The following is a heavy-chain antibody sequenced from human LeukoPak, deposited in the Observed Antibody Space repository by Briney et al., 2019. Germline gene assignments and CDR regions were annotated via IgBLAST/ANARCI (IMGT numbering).Heavy chain of an antibody. CDR2: IYYSGST. CDR1: GGSISSYY. D-gene: IGHD3-22*01. CDR3: ARRRYYYDSSGYWYFDL. J-gene: IGHJ2*01. Sequence: SETLSLTCTVSGGSISSYYWSWIRQPPGKGLEWIGYIYYSGSTNYNPSLKSRVTISVDTSKNQFSLKLSSVTAADTAVYYCARRRYYYDSSGYWYFDLWGRGTLVTVSS. V-gene: IGHV4-59*08.